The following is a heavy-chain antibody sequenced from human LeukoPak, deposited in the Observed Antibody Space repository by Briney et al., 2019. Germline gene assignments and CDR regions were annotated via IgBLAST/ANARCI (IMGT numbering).Heavy chain of an antibody. D-gene: IGHD3-22*01. CDR2: IYPGDSDT. Sequence: GESLQISCQGSGFSFNTYWIGWVRQMPGKGLEWMGFIYPGDSDTRYSPSFQGQVTISADKSISTAYLQWSSLKASDTAIYYCARTYDNSDYYSLPFLYWGQGSMVTVSS. V-gene: IGHV5-51*01. J-gene: IGHJ4*02. CDR1: GFSFNTYW. CDR3: ARTYDNSDYYSLPFLY.